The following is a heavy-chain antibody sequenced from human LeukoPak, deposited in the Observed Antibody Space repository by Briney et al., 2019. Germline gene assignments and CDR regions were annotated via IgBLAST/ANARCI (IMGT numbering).Heavy chain of an antibody. CDR3: ARVGLNAFDI. CDR2: INHRGDT. V-gene: IGHV4-34*01. CDR1: GGSFSGYY. Sequence: PSETLSLTCALYGGSFSGYYVNWIPQPPGKGLEWIGQINHRGDTNYNPSLKSPVTISVDTSKNQFSLNLNSVSAADTAVYYCARVGLNAFDIWGQGTMVTVSS. J-gene: IGHJ3*02. D-gene: IGHD5/OR15-5a*01.